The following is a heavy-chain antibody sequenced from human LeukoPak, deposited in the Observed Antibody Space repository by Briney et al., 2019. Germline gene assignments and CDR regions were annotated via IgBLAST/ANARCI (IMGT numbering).Heavy chain of an antibody. Sequence: GGSLRLSCAASGFTFSIYGMHWVRQAPGKGLECVAVIWFDGTKKYYADSVKGRFTISRDNSKNTLYLQMNSLRAEDTAVYYCAKDRVIGGTYNVPDYWGQGTLVTVSS. J-gene: IGHJ4*02. CDR3: AKDRVIGGTYNVPDY. D-gene: IGHD1-26*01. V-gene: IGHV3-33*06. CDR2: IWFDGTKK. CDR1: GFTFSIYG.